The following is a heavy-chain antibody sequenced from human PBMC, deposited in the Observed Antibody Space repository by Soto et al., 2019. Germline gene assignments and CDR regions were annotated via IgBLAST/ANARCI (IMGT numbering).Heavy chain of an antibody. CDR1: GGTFSSYA. CDR3: ARDLAVAGPVGY. D-gene: IGHD6-19*01. Sequence: GASVKVSCKASGGTFSSYAISWVRQAPGQGLEWMGGIIPIFGTANYAQKFQGRVTITADKSTSTAYMELSSLRSEDTAVYYCARDLAVAGPVGYWGQGTLVTVSS. V-gene: IGHV1-69*06. CDR2: IIPIFGTA. J-gene: IGHJ4*02.